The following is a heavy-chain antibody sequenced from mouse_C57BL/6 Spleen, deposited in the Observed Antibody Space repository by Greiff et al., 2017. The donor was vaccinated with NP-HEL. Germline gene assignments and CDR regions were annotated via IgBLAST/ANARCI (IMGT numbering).Heavy chain of an antibody. CDR3: ARGWITTVVATDY. Sequence: QVQLQQSGPELVKPGASVKLSCKASGYTFTSYDINWVKQRPGQGLEWIGWIYPRDGSTKYNEKFKGNATLTVDTSSSTAYMELHSLTSEDSAVYFCARGWITTVVATDYWGQGTTLTVSS. CDR1: GYTFTSYD. V-gene: IGHV1-85*01. J-gene: IGHJ2*01. CDR2: IYPRDGST. D-gene: IGHD1-1*01.